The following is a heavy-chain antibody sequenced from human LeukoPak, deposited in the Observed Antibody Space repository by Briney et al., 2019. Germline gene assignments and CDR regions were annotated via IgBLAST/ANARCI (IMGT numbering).Heavy chain of an antibody. V-gene: IGHV4-34*01. Sequence: PSETLSLTCAVYGGSFSGYYWSWIRQPPGKGLEWIGEINHSGSTNYNPSLKSRVTISVDTSKNQFSLKLSSVTAADTAVYYCAAPPEDGSGGSCYSGYFQHWGQGTLVTVSS. D-gene: IGHD2-15*01. CDR2: INHSGST. J-gene: IGHJ1*01. CDR3: AAPPEDGSGGSCYSGYFQH. CDR1: GGSFSGYY.